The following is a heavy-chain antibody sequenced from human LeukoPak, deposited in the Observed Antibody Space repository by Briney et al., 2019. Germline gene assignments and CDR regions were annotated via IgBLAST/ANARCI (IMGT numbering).Heavy chain of an antibody. CDR1: GGSFSGYY. D-gene: IGHD6-25*01. Sequence: SETLSLTCAVYGGSFSGYYWSWIRQPPGKGPEWIGEINHSGSTNYNPSLKSRVTISVDTSKNQFSLKLSSVTAADTAVYYCARAPVLGSGWGQGTLVTVSS. CDR2: INHSGST. V-gene: IGHV4-34*01. CDR3: ARAPVLGSG. J-gene: IGHJ4*02.